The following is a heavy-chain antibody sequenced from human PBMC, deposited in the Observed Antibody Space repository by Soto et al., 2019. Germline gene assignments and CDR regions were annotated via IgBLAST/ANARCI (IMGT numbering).Heavy chain of an antibody. Sequence: LRLSCAASGFTFSSYGMHWVRQAPVKVLEWVAVISYDGSNKYYADSVKGRFTISRDNSKNTLYLQMNSLRAEDTAVYYCAKLPIYDSSGYCYWGQGTLVTVSS. J-gene: IGHJ4*02. D-gene: IGHD3-22*01. V-gene: IGHV3-30*18. CDR3: AKLPIYDSSGYCY. CDR2: ISYDGSNK. CDR1: GFTFSSYG.